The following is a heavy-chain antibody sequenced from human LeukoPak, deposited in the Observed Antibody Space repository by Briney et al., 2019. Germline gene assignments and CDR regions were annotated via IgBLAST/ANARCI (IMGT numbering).Heavy chain of an antibody. CDR1: GFTFSSYA. V-gene: IGHV3-30-3*01. Sequence: GGSLRLSCAASGFTFSSYAMHWVRQAPGRGLEWVAVISYDGSNKYYADPVKGRFTISRDNSKNTPYLQMNSLRAEDTAVYYCARPARRVGATSGFDYWGQGTLVTVSS. CDR3: ARPARRVGATSGFDY. D-gene: IGHD1-26*01. CDR2: ISYDGSNK. J-gene: IGHJ4*02.